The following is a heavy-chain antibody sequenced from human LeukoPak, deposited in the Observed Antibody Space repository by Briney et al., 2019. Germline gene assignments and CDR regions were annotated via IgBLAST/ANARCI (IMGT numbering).Heavy chain of an antibody. CDR2: IYYSGST. CDR3: ARDQSDSSGWFGDAFDI. J-gene: IGHJ3*02. Sequence: SETLSLTCTVSGGSISSYYWSWIRQPPGKGLEWIGYIYYSGSTNYNPSLKSRVTISVDTSKNQFSLKLSSVTAADTAVYYCARDQSDSSGWFGDAFDIWGQGTMATVSS. D-gene: IGHD6-19*01. CDR1: GGSISSYY. V-gene: IGHV4-59*01.